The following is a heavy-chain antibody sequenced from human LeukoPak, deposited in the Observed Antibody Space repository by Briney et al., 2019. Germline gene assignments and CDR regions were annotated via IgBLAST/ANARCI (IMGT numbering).Heavy chain of an antibody. Sequence: GGSLRLSCAASGFTFSTFAMLWVRQPRGKGLEWVSSIFPSGGEIHYADSVRGRFTISRDNSKSTLSLQMNSLRAEDTAIYYCATYRQVLLPFEAWGQGTLVTVSS. V-gene: IGHV3-23*01. CDR2: IFPSGGEI. CDR3: ATYRQVLLPFEA. CDR1: GFTFSTFA. D-gene: IGHD2-8*02. J-gene: IGHJ5*02.